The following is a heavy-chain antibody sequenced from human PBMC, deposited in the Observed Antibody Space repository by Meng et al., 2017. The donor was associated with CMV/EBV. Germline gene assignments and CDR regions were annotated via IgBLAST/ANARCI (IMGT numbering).Heavy chain of an antibody. CDR2: ISSSGSTI. D-gene: IGHD6-13*01. CDR1: GFTFSSYE. J-gene: IGHJ4*02. CDR3: ASYHHSSSQWYFDY. V-gene: IGHV3-48*03. Sequence: GGSLRLSCAASGFTFSSYEMNWVRQAPGKGLEWVSYISSSGSTIYYADSVKGRFTISRDNAKNSLYLQMNSLRAEDTAVYYCASYHHSSSQWYFDYWGQGTLVTVSS.